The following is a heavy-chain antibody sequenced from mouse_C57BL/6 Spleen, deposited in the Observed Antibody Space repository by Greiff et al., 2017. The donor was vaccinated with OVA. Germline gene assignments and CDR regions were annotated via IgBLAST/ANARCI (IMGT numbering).Heavy chain of an antibody. V-gene: IGHV7-4*01. D-gene: IGHD4-1*01. CDR1: GFTFTDYY. J-gene: IGHJ4*01. CDR2: IRNKANGYTT. Sequence: EVQVVDSGGGLVQPGASLRLSCAASGFTFTDYYMSWVRQPPGKAPEWLALIRNKANGYTTEYTASVKGRFTISRDNSQNILYLQMNTLRAEDSATYYCVKASPLTGTHAMDYWGQGTSVTVSS. CDR3: VKASPLTGTHAMDY.